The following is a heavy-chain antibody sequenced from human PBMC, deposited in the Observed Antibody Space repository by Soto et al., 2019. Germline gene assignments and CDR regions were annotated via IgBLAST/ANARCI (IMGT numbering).Heavy chain of an antibody. V-gene: IGHV4-61*01. CDR1: GGSVSSSSYY. CDR2: IYYSGST. CDR3: ARVYGDYPHYYYYYMDV. D-gene: IGHD4-17*01. J-gene: IGHJ6*03. Sequence: SETLSLTCTVSGGSVSSSSYYWGWVRQPPGKGLEWIGYIYYSGSTNYNPSLKSRVTISVDTSKNQFSLKLSSVTAADTAVYYCARVYGDYPHYYYYYMDVWGKGTTVTVSS.